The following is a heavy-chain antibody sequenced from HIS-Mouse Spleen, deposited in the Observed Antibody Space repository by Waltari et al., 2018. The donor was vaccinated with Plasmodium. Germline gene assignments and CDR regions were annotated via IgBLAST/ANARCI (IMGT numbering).Heavy chain of an antibody. CDR3: ASSGSGSYYY. Sequence: QVQLQQWGAGLLTPSATLSLTGAVDGGSSSGYYWSWIRQPPGKGLEWIGEINHSGSTNYNPSLKSRVTISVDTSKNQFSLKLSSVTAADTAVYYCASSGSGSYYYWGQGTLVTVSS. J-gene: IGHJ4*02. V-gene: IGHV4-34*01. CDR2: INHSGST. CDR1: GGSSSGYY. D-gene: IGHD3-10*01.